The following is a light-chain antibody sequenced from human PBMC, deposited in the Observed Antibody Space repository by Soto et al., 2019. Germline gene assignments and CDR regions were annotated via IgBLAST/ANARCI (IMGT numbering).Light chain of an antibody. CDR2: EVS. Sequence: QSVLTQSASVSGSPGQSITISCTRTSSDVGGYNYVSWYQQHPGKATKLMIYEVSNRPSGVSNRFSGSKSGNTASLTISGLQAEDEADYYCSSYTSSSTYVFGAGTKVTVL. CDR1: SSDVGGYNY. CDR3: SSYTSSSTYV. J-gene: IGLJ1*01. V-gene: IGLV2-14*01.